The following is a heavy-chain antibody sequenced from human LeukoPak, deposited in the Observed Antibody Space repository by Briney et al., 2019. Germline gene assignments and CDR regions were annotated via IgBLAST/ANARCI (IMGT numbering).Heavy chain of an antibody. D-gene: IGHD5-18*01. CDR1: GFTFSSYA. CDR2: ISNSGVST. Sequence: GGSLRLSCAAPGFTFSSYAMSWVRQAPGKGLEWVSAISNSGVSTYYADSVKGRFTISRDNSKNTLYLQMNSLRAEDTAVYYCAKESEIQLWLMGYWGQGTLVTVSS. CDR3: AKESEIQLWLMGY. J-gene: IGHJ4*02. V-gene: IGHV3-23*01.